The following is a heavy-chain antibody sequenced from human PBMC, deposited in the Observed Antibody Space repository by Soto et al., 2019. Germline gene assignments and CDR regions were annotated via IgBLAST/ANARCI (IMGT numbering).Heavy chain of an antibody. CDR1: GGSISSGDYY. V-gene: IGHV4-30-4*01. CDR2: IYYSGST. D-gene: IGHD3-16*02. CDR3: ARSSAVPADYDYVWGSYRYIFDY. J-gene: IGHJ4*02. Sequence: PSETLSLTCTVSGGSISSGDYYWSWIRQPPGKGLEWIGYIYYSGSTYYNPSLKSRVTISVDTSKNQFSLKLSSVTAADTAVYYCARSSAVPADYDYVWGSYRYIFDYWGQGTLVTVSS.